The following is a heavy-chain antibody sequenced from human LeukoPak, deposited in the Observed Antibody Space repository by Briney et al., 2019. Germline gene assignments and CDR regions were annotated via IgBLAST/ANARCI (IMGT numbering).Heavy chain of an antibody. V-gene: IGHV3-23*01. CDR3: GEELWEGSGYIDY. CDR2: VSGSGGRT. D-gene: IGHD3-3*01. J-gene: IGHJ4*02. Sequence: PGGSLRLSCAASGFTFSGYPMTWLRQAPGKGLEWVAAVSGSGGRTVYADSVKGRFTISRDNSKNTLSLQMNSLKAEDTALYYCGEELWEGSGYIDYWGQGTLVTVSS. CDR1: GFTFSGYP.